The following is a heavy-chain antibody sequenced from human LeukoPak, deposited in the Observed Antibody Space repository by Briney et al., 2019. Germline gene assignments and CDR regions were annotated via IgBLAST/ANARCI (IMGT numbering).Heavy chain of an antibody. CDR1: GGSISSGSYY. D-gene: IGHD1-26*01. CDR2: IYTSGST. V-gene: IGHV4-61*02. CDR3: ARKGVGDSFDY. Sequence: PSQTLSLTCTVSGGSISSGSYYWSWIRQPAGKGLEWIGRIYTSGSTNYNPSLKSRVTISVDTSKNQFSLKLSSVTAADTAVYYCARKGVGDSFDYWGQGTLVTVSS. J-gene: IGHJ4*02.